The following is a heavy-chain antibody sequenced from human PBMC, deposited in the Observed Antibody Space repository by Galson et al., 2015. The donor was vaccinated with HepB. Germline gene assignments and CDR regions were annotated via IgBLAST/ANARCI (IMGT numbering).Heavy chain of an antibody. J-gene: IGHJ4*02. Sequence: TLSLTCTVSGGSISSGSYYWSWIRQPAGKGLEWIGRIYTSGSTNYNPSLKSRVTISVDTSKNQFSLKLSSVTAADTAVYYCAREVGGVLWFGDLPSGYFDYWGQGTLVTVSS. CDR1: GGSISSGSYY. CDR2: IYTSGST. D-gene: IGHD3-10*01. V-gene: IGHV4-61*02. CDR3: AREVGGVLWFGDLPSGYFDY.